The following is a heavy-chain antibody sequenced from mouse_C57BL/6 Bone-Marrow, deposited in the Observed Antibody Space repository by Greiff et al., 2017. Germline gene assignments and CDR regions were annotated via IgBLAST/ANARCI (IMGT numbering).Heavy chain of an antibody. J-gene: IGHJ2*01. CDR1: GYTFTSYW. CDR3: ARAGLLGRIFAN. V-gene: IGHV1-55*01. Sequence: QVQLQQSGAELVKPGASVKMSCKASGYTFTSYWITWVKQRPGQGLEWIGDIYPSSGRTNYNETFKSKAILTVDTSSNTAYMQLSSLTSEDSAGFVCARAGLLGRIFANWGQGTALTVSS. D-gene: IGHD4-1*01. CDR2: IYPSSGRT.